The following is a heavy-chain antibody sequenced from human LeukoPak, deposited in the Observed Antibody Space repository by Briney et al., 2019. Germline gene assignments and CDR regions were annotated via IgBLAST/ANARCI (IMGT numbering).Heavy chain of an antibody. CDR3: ARRRYYDGSGYLE. Sequence: SETLSLTCPVSGDSVSRSDSYWDWIRQPPGKGLEWIGTIYYSGRTYYSPSLKSRVTMSVGTSNNQFSLNLRSVTAADTAVYYCARRRYYDGSGYLEWGQGTLLSVSS. CDR2: IYYSGRT. J-gene: IGHJ1*01. V-gene: IGHV4-39*01. CDR1: GDSVSRSDSY. D-gene: IGHD3-22*01.